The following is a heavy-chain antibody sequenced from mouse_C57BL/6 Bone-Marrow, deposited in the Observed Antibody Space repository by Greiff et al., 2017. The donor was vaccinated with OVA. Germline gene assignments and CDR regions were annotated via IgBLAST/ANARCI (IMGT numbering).Heavy chain of an antibody. J-gene: IGHJ3*01. D-gene: IGHD1-1*01. CDR2: ILPGSGST. V-gene: IGHV1-9*01. Sequence: VQLQQSGAELMKPGASVKLSCKASGYTFTGYWIEWVKQRPGHGLEWIGDILPGSGSTNYNEKFKGKATFTADTSSITAYMQLRSLTTEDSAIYYCARSITTGFAYWGQGTLVTVSA. CDR3: ARSITTGFAY. CDR1: GYTFTGYW.